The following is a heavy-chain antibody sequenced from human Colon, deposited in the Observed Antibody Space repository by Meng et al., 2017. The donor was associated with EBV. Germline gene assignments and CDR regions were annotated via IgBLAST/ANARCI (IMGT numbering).Heavy chain of an antibody. V-gene: IGHV4-34*02. CDR3: ARGEPVPGHFLKS. CDR2: INHSGNT. D-gene: IGHD6-19*01. Sequence: QGRLRRGVAGLLKPPETLSLTCSVSVGHSSGYDGSWIRQPPGKGLEWIGEINHSGNTNYNPSLKSRVTISIDTSKNQFSLKLSSVTDADTAVYFCARGEPVPGHFLKSWGQGTLVTVSS. J-gene: IGHJ5*02. CDR1: VGHSSGYD.